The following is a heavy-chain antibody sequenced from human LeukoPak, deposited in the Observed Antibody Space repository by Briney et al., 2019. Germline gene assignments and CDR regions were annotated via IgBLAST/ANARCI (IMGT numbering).Heavy chain of an antibody. Sequence: GASVKVSCKASGGTFSSYAISWVRRAPGQGLEWMGGIIPIFGTANYAQKFQGRVTMTTDTSTSTAYMELRSLRSDDTAIFYCARARGDYARGFDIWGQGTMVTVSS. V-gene: IGHV1-69*05. CDR2: IIPIFGTA. CDR3: ARARGDYARGFDI. D-gene: IGHD4-17*01. J-gene: IGHJ3*02. CDR1: GGTFSSYA.